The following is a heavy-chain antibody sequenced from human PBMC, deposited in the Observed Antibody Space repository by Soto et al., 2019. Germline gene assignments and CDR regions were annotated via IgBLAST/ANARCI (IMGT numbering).Heavy chain of an antibody. CDR1: GGSFSGYY. CDR3: ARVSGIYYYAMDV. V-gene: IGHV4-34*01. D-gene: IGHD3-10*01. Sequence: SETLSLTCAVYGGSFSGYYWSWIRQPPGKGLEWIGEINHIGSTNYNPSLKSRVTISVDTSKNQFSLKLSSVTAADTAVYYCARVSGIYYYAMDVWGQGTTVTVSS. J-gene: IGHJ6*02. CDR2: INHIGST.